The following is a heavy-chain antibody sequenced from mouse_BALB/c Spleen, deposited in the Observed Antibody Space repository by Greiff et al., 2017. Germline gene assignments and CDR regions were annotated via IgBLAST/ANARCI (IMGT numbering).Heavy chain of an antibody. CDR1: GFTFSSFG. Sequence: EVQRVESGGGLVQPGGSRKLSCAASGFTFSSFGMHWVRQAPEKGLEWVAYISSGSSTIYYADTVKGRFTISRDNPKNTLFLQMTSLRSEDTAMYYCARSNGFYYAMDYWGQGTSVTASS. V-gene: IGHV5-17*02. CDR2: ISSGSSTI. CDR3: ARSNGFYYAMDY. J-gene: IGHJ4*01.